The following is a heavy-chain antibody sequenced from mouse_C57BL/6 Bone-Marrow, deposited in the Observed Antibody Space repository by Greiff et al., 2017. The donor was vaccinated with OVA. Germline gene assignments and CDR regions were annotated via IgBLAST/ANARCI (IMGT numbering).Heavy chain of an antibody. CDR2: IHPNSGST. CDR3: ATTPLWYFDV. Sequence: HVQLQQPWAELVKPGASVKLSCKASGYTFTSYWMHWVKQRPGQGLEWIGMIHPNSGSTNYNEKFKSKATLTVDKSSSTAYMQLSSLTSEDSAVYYCATTPLWYFDVWGTGTTVTVSS. CDR1: GYTFTSYW. V-gene: IGHV1-64*01. J-gene: IGHJ1*03.